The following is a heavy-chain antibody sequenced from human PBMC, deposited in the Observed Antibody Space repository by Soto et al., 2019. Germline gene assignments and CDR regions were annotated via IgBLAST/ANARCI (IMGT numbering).Heavy chain of an antibody. CDR2: IIPIFGTA. J-gene: IGHJ6*02. D-gene: IGHD3-3*01. Sequence: QVQLVQSGAEVKKPGSSVKVSCKASGGTFSSYAISWVRQAPGQGLEWMGGIIPIFGTANYAQKFQGRVTITADESTSTAYMELSSLRSEDTAVYYCARDKAGITIFGVGLEPPYGMDVWGQGTTVTVSS. CDR1: GGTFSSYA. V-gene: IGHV1-69*01. CDR3: ARDKAGITIFGVGLEPPYGMDV.